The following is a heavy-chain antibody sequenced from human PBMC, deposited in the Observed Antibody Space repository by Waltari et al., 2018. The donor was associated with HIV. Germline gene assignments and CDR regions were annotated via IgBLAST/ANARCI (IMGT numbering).Heavy chain of an antibody. J-gene: IGHJ6*02. V-gene: IGHV3-30*02. CDR3: AKELRSGYSYYYYGMDV. D-gene: IGHD2-15*01. Sequence: QGQLVASGGGVVQPGGSLRLSGAAAGFRFGTSRMPWVRQAPGKGLEWVTFIRYDGNTKYYADSVKGRFTISRDNSKNTLYLQMSSLRAEDTAVYYCAKELRSGYSYYYYGMDVWGQGTTVTVSS. CDR1: GFRFGTSR. CDR2: IRYDGNTK.